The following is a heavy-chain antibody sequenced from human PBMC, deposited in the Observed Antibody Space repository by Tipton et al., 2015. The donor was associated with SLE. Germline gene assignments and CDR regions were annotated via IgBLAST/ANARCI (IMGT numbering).Heavy chain of an antibody. CDR2: IYYSGST. Sequence: TLSLTCTVSGGSISSSSYYWGWIRQPPGKGLEWIGSIYYSGSTYYNPSLKSRVTISVDTSKNQFSLKLSSVTAADTAVYYCARVVEQLVGFDYWGQGTLVTVSS. D-gene: IGHD6-6*01. J-gene: IGHJ4*02. CDR3: ARVVEQLVGFDY. V-gene: IGHV4-39*07. CDR1: GGSISSSSYY.